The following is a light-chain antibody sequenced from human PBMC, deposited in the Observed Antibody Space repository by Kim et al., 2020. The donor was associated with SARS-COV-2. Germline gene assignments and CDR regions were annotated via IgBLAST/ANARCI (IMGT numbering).Light chain of an antibody. Sequence: CRVEGATPSCTASPSLSSSYFAWYQLKPGQAPRRLIFGASTRATGVPDRFSGSGSGREFTLTITSLEPEDVAVYYCQQYGTLPYTFGQGTKVDIK. V-gene: IGKV3-20*01. CDR2: GAS. CDR3: QQYGTLPYT. CDR1: PSLSSSY. J-gene: IGKJ2*01.